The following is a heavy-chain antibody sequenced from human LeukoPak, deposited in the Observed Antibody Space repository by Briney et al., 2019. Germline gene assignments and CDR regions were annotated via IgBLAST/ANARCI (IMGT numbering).Heavy chain of an antibody. V-gene: IGHV1-2*02. Sequence: ASVKVSCKASGYIFTGYYMQWMRQAPGQGLEWMGWINPNSGGTNYAQKFQGRVTMTRDTSITTAYMELSRLRSDDTAVYYCARGGVSGDTYYDFWSGYSFDPWGQGTLVTVSS. D-gene: IGHD3-3*01. J-gene: IGHJ5*02. CDR1: GYIFTGYY. CDR3: ARGGVSGDTYYDFWSGYSFDP. CDR2: INPNSGGT.